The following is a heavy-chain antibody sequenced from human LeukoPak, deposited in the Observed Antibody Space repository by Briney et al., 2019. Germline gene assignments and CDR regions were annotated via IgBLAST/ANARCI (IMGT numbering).Heavy chain of an antibody. V-gene: IGHV4-61*02. J-gene: IGHJ4*02. CDR2: IYTSGST. CDR1: GGSISSGSYY. Sequence: PSETLSLTCTVSGGSISSGSYYWSWIRQPAGKGLEWIGRIYTSGSTNYNPSLKSRVTISVDRSKNQFSLKLSSVTAADTAVYYCARRDRSHYIPFDYWGQGTLVTVSS. D-gene: IGHD2-15*01. CDR3: ARRDRSHYIPFDY.